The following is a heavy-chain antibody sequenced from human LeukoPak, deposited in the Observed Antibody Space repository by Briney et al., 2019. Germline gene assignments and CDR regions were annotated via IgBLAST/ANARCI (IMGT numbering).Heavy chain of an antibody. D-gene: IGHD4-17*01. V-gene: IGHV4-59*01. Sequence: PSETLSLTCTVSGGSISNYYWSWLRQPPGKGLEWIGYIYFSGTTNINPSLKSRVTISVDMSKNQFSLKLSSVTAADTAVYYCAREDPQTTVPEGLEVWGQGTTVTVSS. J-gene: IGHJ6*02. CDR1: GGSISNYY. CDR2: IYFSGTT. CDR3: AREDPQTTVPEGLEV.